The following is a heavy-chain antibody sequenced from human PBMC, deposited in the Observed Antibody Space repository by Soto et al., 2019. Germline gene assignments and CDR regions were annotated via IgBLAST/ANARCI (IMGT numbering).Heavy chain of an antibody. CDR1: GFSLSTSGVG. Sequence: QITLKESGPTLVKPTQTLTLTCTFSGFSLSTSGVGVGWIRQPPGKALEWLALIYWDDDKRYSPSLKSRLTITKATSKNQVVLTMTNMDPVDTATYYCALLKGDENYYYYGMDVWGQGTTVTVSS. CDR3: ALLKGDENYYYYGMDV. CDR2: IYWDDDK. D-gene: IGHD3-10*01. J-gene: IGHJ6*02. V-gene: IGHV2-5*02.